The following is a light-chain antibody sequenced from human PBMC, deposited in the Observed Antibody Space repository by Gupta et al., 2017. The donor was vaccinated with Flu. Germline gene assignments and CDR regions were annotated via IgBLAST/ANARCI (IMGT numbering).Light chain of an antibody. CDR1: SSDVGDYYF. J-gene: IGLJ2*01. V-gene: IGLV2-23*02. CDR2: EVI. Sequence: SSDVGDYYFVSWYQQQPGKAPKLIIYEVIRRPSAVSDRFSGATSGNKAALTTSGRQAEEEADYSCCRYASSSTFVVFGGGTKVTVL. CDR3: CRYASSSTFVV.